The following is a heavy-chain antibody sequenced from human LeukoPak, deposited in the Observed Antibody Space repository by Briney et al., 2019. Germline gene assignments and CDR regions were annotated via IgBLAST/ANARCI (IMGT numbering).Heavy chain of an antibody. CDR1: GYTLTELS. Sequence: ASVKVSCKVSGYTLTELSMHWERQAPGKGLEWMGGFDPEDGETIYAQKFQGRVTMTEDTSTDTAYMELSSLRSEDTAVYYCATSPYDSSGYSCSGWGQGTLVAVSS. CDR3: ATSPYDSSGYSCSG. D-gene: IGHD3-22*01. V-gene: IGHV1-24*01. CDR2: FDPEDGET. J-gene: IGHJ4*02.